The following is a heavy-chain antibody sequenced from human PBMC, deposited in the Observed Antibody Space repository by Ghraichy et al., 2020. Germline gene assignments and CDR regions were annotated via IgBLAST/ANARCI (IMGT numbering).Heavy chain of an antibody. CDR2: IYYSGST. J-gene: IGHJ2*01. CDR3: AREYRDGYNSRRYFDL. D-gene: IGHD5-24*01. V-gene: IGHV4-59*01. CDR1: GGSISSYY. Sequence: SETLSLTCTVSGGSISSYYWSWIRQPPGKGLEWIGYIYYSGSTNYNPSLKSRVTISVDTSKNQFSLKLSSVTAADTAVYYCAREYRDGYNSRRYFDLWGRGTLVTVSS.